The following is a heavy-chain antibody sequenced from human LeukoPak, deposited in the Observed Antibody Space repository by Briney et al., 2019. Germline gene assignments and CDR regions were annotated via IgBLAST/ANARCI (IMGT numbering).Heavy chain of an antibody. CDR1: GFTFSSYD. V-gene: IGHV3-23*01. Sequence: GGSLRLSCAASGFTFSSYDMSWVRQAPGKGLEWVSAIRGSGGSTYYADSVKGRFTISRDNSKNTLYLQMNSLRAEDTAVYYCAKASAAPGDFDYWGQGTLVTVSS. D-gene: IGHD6-13*01. CDR2: IRGSGGST. J-gene: IGHJ4*02. CDR3: AKASAAPGDFDY.